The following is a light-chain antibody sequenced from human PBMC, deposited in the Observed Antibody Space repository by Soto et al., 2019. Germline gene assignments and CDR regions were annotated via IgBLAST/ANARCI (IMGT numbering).Light chain of an antibody. CDR2: EVS. J-gene: IGLJ2*01. CDR3: SSYTTRSTLV. CDR1: SSDVGSYNL. V-gene: IGLV2-14*02. Sequence: QSAPTQPASVSGSPGQSITITCTGTSSDVGSYNLVSWYQQHPGKAPKLMIYEVSNRPSGISNRFSGSKSANTASLTISGLRAEDEADYFCSSYTTRSTLVFGGGTKLTVL.